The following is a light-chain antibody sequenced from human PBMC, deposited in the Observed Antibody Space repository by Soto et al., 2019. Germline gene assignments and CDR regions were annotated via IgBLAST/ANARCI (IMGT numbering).Light chain of an antibody. CDR3: CSFAGSPMWV. Sequence: QSVLTQPASVSGSLGQSITISCTGTSNDVGSYNHVSWYQQHPGKVPKVMIYEVNKRPSGVSNRFSGSKSGNTASLTISGLQAEDEADYYCCSFAGSPMWVLGGGTKLTV. CDR1: SNDVGSYNH. CDR2: EVN. V-gene: IGLV2-23*02. J-gene: IGLJ3*02.